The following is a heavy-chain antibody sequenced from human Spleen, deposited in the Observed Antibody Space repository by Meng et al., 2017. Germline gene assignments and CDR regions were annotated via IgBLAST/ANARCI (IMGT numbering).Heavy chain of an antibody. D-gene: IGHD5-18*01. J-gene: IGHJ5*01. Sequence: QPQLQESGPGLVKPSEAPSPTFSVSGGSISSSGYYWGWIRQSPGKGLEWIGSIGHSGTTYSNSSLKSRVTISLDTSRNQFSLKLTSVTAADTAVYYCSRRINTAGGWFDSWGQGTLVTVSS. CDR1: GGSISSSGYY. CDR3: SRRINTAGGWFDS. V-gene: IGHV4-39*05. CDR2: IGHSGTT.